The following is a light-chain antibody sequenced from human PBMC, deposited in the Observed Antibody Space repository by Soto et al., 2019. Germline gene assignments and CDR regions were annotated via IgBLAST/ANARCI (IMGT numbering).Light chain of an antibody. CDR3: QQYGSSPYT. CDR1: QSVVRSY. CDR2: GAS. Sequence: EIVLTQSPGTLSLSPGERATLSCRASQSVVRSYLAWYQQKPGQAPRLLIYGASSRATGIPDRSSGSGSGTDFTLTISRLEPEDFAVYYCQQYGSSPYTFGQGTKLEIE. V-gene: IGKV3-20*01. J-gene: IGKJ2*01.